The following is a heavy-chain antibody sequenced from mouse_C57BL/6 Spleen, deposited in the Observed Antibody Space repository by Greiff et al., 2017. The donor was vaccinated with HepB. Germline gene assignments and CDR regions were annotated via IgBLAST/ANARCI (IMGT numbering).Heavy chain of an antibody. Sequence: QVHVKQSGAELVRPGASVTLSCKASGYTFTDYEMHWVKQTPVHGLEWIGAIDPETGGTAYNQKFKGKAILTADKSSSTAYMELRSLTSEDSAVYYCTRRGVVCVYNFDYWGQDTTLTVSS. CDR3: TRRGVVCVYNFDY. V-gene: IGHV1-15*01. J-gene: IGHJ2*01. D-gene: IGHD1-1*01. CDR2: IDPETGGT. CDR1: GYTFTDYE.